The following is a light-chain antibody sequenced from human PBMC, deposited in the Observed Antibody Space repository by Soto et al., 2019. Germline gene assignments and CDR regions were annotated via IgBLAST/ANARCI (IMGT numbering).Light chain of an antibody. J-gene: IGLJ3*02. Sequence: QSVLTQPPSASGTPGQRVTISCSGSSSNIGSNYVYWYQQLPGTAPKLLIYRNNQRASGVPDQFSGSKSGTSASLAISGLRSEDEADYYCAAWDDSLSGWVFGGGTKVTVL. CDR1: SSNIGSNY. CDR3: AAWDDSLSGWV. V-gene: IGLV1-47*01. CDR2: RNN.